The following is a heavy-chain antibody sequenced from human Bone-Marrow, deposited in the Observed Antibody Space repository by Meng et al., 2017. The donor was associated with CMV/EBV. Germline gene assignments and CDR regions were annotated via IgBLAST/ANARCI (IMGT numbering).Heavy chain of an antibody. V-gene: IGHV5-51*01. J-gene: IGHJ4*02. CDR3: ARHGMWVELDSRRGEKDY. CDR1: GYSFTSYW. D-gene: IGHD1-7*01. Sequence: GESLKISCKGSGYSFTSYWIGWVRQMPGKGLEWMGIIYPGDSDTRYSPSFQGQVTISADKSISTAYLQWSSLKASDTAMYYCARHGMWVELDSRRGEKDYWGQGLLVTVSS. CDR2: IYPGDSDT.